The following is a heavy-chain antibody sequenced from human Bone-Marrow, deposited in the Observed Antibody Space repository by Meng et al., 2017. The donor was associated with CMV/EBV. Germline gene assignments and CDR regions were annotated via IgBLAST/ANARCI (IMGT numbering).Heavy chain of an antibody. V-gene: IGHV1-69*02. CDR1: GGTFSSYT. D-gene: IGHD6-13*01. CDR3: ARVPAQYSSSDSGD. Sequence: SVKVSCKASGGTFSSYTISWVRQAPGQGLEWMGRIIPILGIANYAQKFQGRVTITADKSTSTAYMELSSLRSEDTAVYYCARVPAQYSSSDSGDWRQGTLVTVSS. J-gene: IGHJ4*02. CDR2: IIPILGIA.